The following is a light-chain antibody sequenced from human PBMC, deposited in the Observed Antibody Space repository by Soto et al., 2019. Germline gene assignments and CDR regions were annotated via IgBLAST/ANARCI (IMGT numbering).Light chain of an antibody. CDR3: AAWDDSLNGYV. CDR2: SNN. Sequence: QSVLIQPPSASGTAGQRVTISRSGSTSNIGSNTVNWYQQLPGTAPKTLIYSNNQRPSGVPDRFSGSKSGTSGSLAISGLLSEDEADYYCAAWDDSLNGYVFGTGTKVTVL. V-gene: IGLV1-44*01. J-gene: IGLJ1*01. CDR1: TSNIGSNT.